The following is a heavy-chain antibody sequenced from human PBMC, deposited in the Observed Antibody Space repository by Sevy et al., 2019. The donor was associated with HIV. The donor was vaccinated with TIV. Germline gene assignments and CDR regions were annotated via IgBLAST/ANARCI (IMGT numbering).Heavy chain of an antibody. J-gene: IGHJ4*02. CDR1: GFTFSSYS. D-gene: IGHD2-21*01. CDR2: ISSSSSYI. Sequence: GGSLRLSCAASGFTFSSYSMNWVRQAPGKGLEWVSSISSSSSYIYYADSVKGRFTISRDNAKNSLYLKMNSLRAEDTAVYYCARRPIAYCGGDCYSSYYFDYWGQGTLVTVSS. CDR3: ARRPIAYCGGDCYSSYYFDY. V-gene: IGHV3-21*01.